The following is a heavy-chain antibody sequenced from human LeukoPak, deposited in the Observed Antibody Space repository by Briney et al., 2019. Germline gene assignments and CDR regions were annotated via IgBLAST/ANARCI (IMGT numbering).Heavy chain of an antibody. D-gene: IGHD1-26*01. CDR3: AKVLDEWELLVPHY. V-gene: IGHV3-30*18. Sequence: GRSLRLSCAASGLTFSSYGMHWVRQAPGKGLEWVAVISYDGSNKYYADSVRGRFTISRHNSKNTLHLQMNRLRAEDTAVYYCAKVLDEWELLVPHYWGEGTLVSVSS. CDR2: ISYDGSNK. J-gene: IGHJ4*02. CDR1: GLTFSSYG.